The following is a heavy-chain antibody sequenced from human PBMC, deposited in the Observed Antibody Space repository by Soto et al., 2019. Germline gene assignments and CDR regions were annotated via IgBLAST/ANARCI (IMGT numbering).Heavy chain of an antibody. CDR2: IYYSGST. CDR3: AREGVSSSWYYYYGMDV. D-gene: IGHD6-13*01. Sequence: SETLSLTCTVSGGSISTYYWNWIRQPPGKGLEWIGYIYYSGSTNYNPSLKSRVTISVDASKNQFSLKLSSVTAADTAVYYCAREGVSSSWYYYYGMDVWGQGTTVTVSS. V-gene: IGHV4-59*01. CDR1: GGSISTYY. J-gene: IGHJ6*02.